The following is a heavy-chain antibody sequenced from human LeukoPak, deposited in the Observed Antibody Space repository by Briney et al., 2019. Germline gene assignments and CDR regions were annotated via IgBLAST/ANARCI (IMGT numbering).Heavy chain of an antibody. J-gene: IGHJ4*02. CDR3: ARAIRAQHNDY. Sequence: GGSLRLSCAASGFTFSSYWMSWVRQAPGKGLEWVANIKQDGSEKYYVDSVKGRFTISRDNAKNSLYLQMNSLRAEDTALYYCARAIRAQHNDYWGQGTLVTVSS. D-gene: IGHD2-21*01. CDR2: IKQDGSEK. V-gene: IGHV3-7*03. CDR1: GFTFSSYW.